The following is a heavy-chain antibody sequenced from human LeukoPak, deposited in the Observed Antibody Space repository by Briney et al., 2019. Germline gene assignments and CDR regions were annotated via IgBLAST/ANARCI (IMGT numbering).Heavy chain of an antibody. D-gene: IGHD3-22*01. Sequence: GESLKISCKGSGYSFTSYWIGWVRRMPGKGLEWMGMTYHGDSDTRYSPSFQGQVTISADKSISTAYLQWSSLKASDTAMYYCARPYYYDSSGYYYYAFDIWGQGTMVTVSS. J-gene: IGHJ3*02. CDR2: TYHGDSDT. CDR1: GYSFTSYW. V-gene: IGHV5-51*01. CDR3: ARPYYYDSSGYYYYAFDI.